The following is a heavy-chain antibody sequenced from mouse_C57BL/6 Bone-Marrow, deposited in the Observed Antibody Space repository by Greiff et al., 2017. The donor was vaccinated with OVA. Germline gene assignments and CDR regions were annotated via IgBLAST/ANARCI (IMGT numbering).Heavy chain of an antibody. V-gene: IGHV5-12*01. D-gene: IGHD2-10*02. CDR2: ISNGGGST. CDR1: GFTFSDYY. J-gene: IGHJ1*03. CDR3: ARHGSIWSFDV. Sequence: DVQLVESGGGLVQPGGSLKLSCAASGFTFSDYYMYWVRQTPEKRLEWVAYISNGGGSTYYPDTVKGRFTISRDNAKNPLYLQMSRLKSEDTAMYCCARHGSIWSFDVWGTGTTVTVSS.